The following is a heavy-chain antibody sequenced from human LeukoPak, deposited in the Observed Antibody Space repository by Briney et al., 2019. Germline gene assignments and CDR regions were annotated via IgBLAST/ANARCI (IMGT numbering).Heavy chain of an antibody. CDR1: GFIFSTYA. J-gene: IGHJ4*02. D-gene: IGHD2-15*01. CDR3: AKSIGGVVVVAADY. CDR2: ISGSGGST. V-gene: IGHV3-23*01. Sequence: PGGSLRLSCAASGFIFSTYAMTWVRQAPGKGLEWVSVISGSGGSTYYADSVKGRFTLSRDNSKNTLYLQMNSLRAEDTAVYYCAKSIGGVVVVAADYWGQGTLVTVSS.